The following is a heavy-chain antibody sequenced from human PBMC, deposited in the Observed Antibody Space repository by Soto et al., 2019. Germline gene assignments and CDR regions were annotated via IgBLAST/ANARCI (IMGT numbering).Heavy chain of an antibody. CDR3: ATAPYYYDSRRLFLGAFDI. Sequence: QVQLVQSGAEVKKPGASVKVSCKVSGYTLTELSMHWVRQAPGKGLEWMGGFDPEDGETIYAQKFQGRVTMTEDTSTHTAYMELSSLRSEDTAVYYCATAPYYYDSRRLFLGAFDIWGQGTMVTVSS. CDR2: FDPEDGET. V-gene: IGHV1-24*01. CDR1: GYTLTELS. J-gene: IGHJ3*02. D-gene: IGHD3-22*01.